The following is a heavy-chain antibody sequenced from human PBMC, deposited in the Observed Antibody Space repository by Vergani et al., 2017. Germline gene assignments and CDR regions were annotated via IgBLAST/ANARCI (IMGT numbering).Heavy chain of an antibody. D-gene: IGHD2-21*02. Sequence: QLQLQESGPGLVKPSETLSLTCTVSGGSISSSSYYWGWIRQPPGKGLEWIGSIYYSGSTYYNPSLKSRVTISVDTSKNQFSLNLSSVTAADTAVYYCSRHLAYCVGDCYPDCYGIGVWGQGSTVTVSS. CDR2: IYYSGST. V-gene: IGHV4-39*01. CDR3: SRHLAYCVGDCYPDCYGIGV. CDR1: GGSISSSSYY. J-gene: IGHJ6*02.